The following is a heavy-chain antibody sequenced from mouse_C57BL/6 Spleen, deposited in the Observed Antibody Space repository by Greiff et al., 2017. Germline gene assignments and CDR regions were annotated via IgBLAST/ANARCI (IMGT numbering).Heavy chain of an antibody. CDR1: GYTFTSYW. V-gene: IGHV1-69*01. J-gene: IGHJ1*03. CDR2: IDPSDSYT. Sequence: QVQLQQPGAELVMPGASVKLSCKASGYTFTSYWMHWVKQRPGQGLEWIGEIDPSDSYTNYNQKFKGKSTLTVDKSSSTAYMQLSSLTSEDSAVYYCALLYYSDSRYFEVWGTGTTVTASS. CDR3: ALLYYSDSRYFEV. D-gene: IGHD2-13*01.